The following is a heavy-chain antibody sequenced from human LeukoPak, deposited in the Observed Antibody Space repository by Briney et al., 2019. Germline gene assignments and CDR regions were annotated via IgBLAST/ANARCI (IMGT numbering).Heavy chain of an antibody. CDR1: GGTFHSHA. Sequence: SVKVSFKASGGTFHSHAISWVRQAPGQGLEWVGRIIPLFGVTNYAQRFHGRVTLTADKSTNTVYMQLTRLRFEDTDVFYCASRAYCSGHTCPSDAFDIWGRGTMVTVSS. V-gene: IGHV1-69*04. CDR2: IIPLFGVT. D-gene: IGHD2-21*01. CDR3: ASRAYCSGHTCPSDAFDI. J-gene: IGHJ3*02.